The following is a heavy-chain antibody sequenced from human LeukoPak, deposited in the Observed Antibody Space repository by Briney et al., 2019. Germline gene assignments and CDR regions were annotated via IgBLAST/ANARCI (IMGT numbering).Heavy chain of an antibody. Sequence: SETLSLTCAVYGGSFSGYYWSWIRQPRGKGLEWIGEINHSGSTNYNPSLKSRVTISVDTSKNQFSLKLSSVTAADTAVYYCASVDTAMVMMGYWGQGTLVTVSS. CDR1: GGSFSGYY. CDR2: INHSGST. V-gene: IGHV4-34*01. CDR3: ASVDTAMVMMGY. J-gene: IGHJ4*02. D-gene: IGHD5-18*01.